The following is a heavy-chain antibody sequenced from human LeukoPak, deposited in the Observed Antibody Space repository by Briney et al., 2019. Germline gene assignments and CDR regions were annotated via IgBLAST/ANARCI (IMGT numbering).Heavy chain of an antibody. V-gene: IGHV4-39*07. CDR3: ANIEERYGGYPSGFDY. D-gene: IGHD5-12*01. CDR2: IYYSGST. CDR1: GGSISSSSYY. J-gene: IGHJ4*02. Sequence: PSETLSLTCTVSGGSISSSSYYWGWIRQPPGKGLEWIGSIYYSGSTYYNPSLKSRVTISVDKSKNQFSLKLSAVPAADTAVYYCANIEERYGGYPSGFDYWGQGTLVTVSS.